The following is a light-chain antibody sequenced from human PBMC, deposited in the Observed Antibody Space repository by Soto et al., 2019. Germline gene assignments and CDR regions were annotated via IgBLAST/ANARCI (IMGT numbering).Light chain of an antibody. V-gene: IGKV1-33*01. CDR2: DAS. J-gene: IGKJ4*01. Sequence: DIQMTQSPSSLSASVGDRVTVTCRASQDIGNYLCWYQQRLGKAPKLLIYDASYLEAGVPSRFSGSGSGTDFTFPISSLQPEDFATSYCQQHDSLPLTFGGGTKVDIK. CDR3: QQHDSLPLT. CDR1: QDIGNY.